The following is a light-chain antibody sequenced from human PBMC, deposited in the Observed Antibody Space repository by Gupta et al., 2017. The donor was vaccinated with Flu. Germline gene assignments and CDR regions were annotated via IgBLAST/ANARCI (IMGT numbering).Light chain of an antibody. Sequence: TSSDIGRYNFVSWYQHHPHKAPKLIISDVTKRPSGVPNRFSGSKSGNTASLTISGLQPDDEAEYFCCSSAGTNTWVLGGGTTLTVL. V-gene: IGLV2-11*01. J-gene: IGLJ3*02. CDR2: DVT. CDR1: SSDIGRYNF. CDR3: CSSAGTNTWV.